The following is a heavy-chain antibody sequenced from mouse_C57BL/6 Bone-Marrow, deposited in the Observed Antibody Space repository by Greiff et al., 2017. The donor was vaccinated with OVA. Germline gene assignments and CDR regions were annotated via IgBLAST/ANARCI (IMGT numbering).Heavy chain of an antibody. V-gene: IGHV1-62-2*01. CDR3: ARHEGNYDWFAY. D-gene: IGHD2-4*01. Sequence: QVHVKQSGAELVKPGASVKLSCKASGYTFTEYTIHWVKQRSGQGLEWIGWFYPGSGSIKYNEKFKDKATLTADKSSSTVYMELSRLTSEDSAVYFCARHEGNYDWFAYWGQGTLVTVSA. CDR2: FYPGSGSI. CDR1: GYTFTEYT. J-gene: IGHJ3*01.